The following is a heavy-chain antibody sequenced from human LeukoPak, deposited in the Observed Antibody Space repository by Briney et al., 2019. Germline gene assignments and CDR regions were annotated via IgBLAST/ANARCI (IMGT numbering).Heavy chain of an antibody. CDR2: ISAYNGNT. J-gene: IGHJ3*02. V-gene: IGHV1-18*01. Sequence: ASVKVSCKASGYTFTSYGIGWVRQAPGQGLEWMGWISAYNGNTNYAQKLQGRVTMTTDTSTSTAYMELRSLRSDDTAVYYCAVFMITFGGVITGAFDIWGQGTMSPSRQ. CDR1: GYTFTSYG. D-gene: IGHD3-16*01. CDR3: AVFMITFGGVITGAFDI.